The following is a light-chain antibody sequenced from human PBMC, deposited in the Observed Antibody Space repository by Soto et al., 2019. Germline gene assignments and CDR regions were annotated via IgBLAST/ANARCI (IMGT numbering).Light chain of an antibody. CDR3: QKYNSAPRT. CDR1: QSISSW. V-gene: IGKV1-27*01. CDR2: AAS. Sequence: DIEMTESLSSLSASVGDTLGITCRASQSISSWLAWYQQKPGKVPKLLIYAASTLQSGVPYRLSGSGSGTDFTLTISSLQPEDVAPYYCQKYNSAPRTCGQGTKVDIK. J-gene: IGKJ1*01.